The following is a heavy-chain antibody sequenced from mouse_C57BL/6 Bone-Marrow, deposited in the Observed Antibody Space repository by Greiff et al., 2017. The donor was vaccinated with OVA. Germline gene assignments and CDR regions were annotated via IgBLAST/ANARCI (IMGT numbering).Heavy chain of an antibody. V-gene: IGHV5-4*03. CDR2: ISDGGSYT. J-gene: IGHJ3*01. D-gene: IGHD2-4*01. CDR1: GFTFSSYA. CDR3: ARVCDYDAGFAY. Sequence: EVKVEESGGGLVKPGGSLKLSCAASGFTFSSYAMSWVRQTPEKRLEWVATISDGGSYTYYPDNVKGRFTISRDNAKNNLYLQMSHLKSEDTAMYYCARVCDYDAGFAYWGQGTLVTVSA.